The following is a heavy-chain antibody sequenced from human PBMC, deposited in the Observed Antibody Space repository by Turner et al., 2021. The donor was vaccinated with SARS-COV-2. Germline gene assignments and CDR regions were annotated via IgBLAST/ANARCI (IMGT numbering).Heavy chain of an antibody. Sequence: VQLVESVGGVVQPGGSLRLSCAVSGFTFSSYEMNWVRQAPGKGLEWVSYISRGGSTIYYADSVKGRFTISRDNAKNSLYLQMNSLRAEDTAVYYCARGTVAAAGIAFDYWGQGTLVTVSS. CDR3: ARGTVAAAGIAFDY. D-gene: IGHD6-13*01. CDR1: GFTFSSYE. V-gene: IGHV3-48*03. J-gene: IGHJ4*02. CDR2: ISRGGSTI.